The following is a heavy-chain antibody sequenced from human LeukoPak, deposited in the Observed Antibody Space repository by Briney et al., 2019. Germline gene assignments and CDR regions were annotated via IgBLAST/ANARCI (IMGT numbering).Heavy chain of an antibody. V-gene: IGHV3-33*08. CDR3: ARPHSGYDFQGLCY. CDR2: IWYDGSNK. D-gene: IGHD5-12*01. Sequence: GRSLRLSCAASGFTFSSCGMHWVRQAPGKGLEWVAVIWYDGSNKYYADSVKGRFTISRDNSKNTLYLQMNSLRAEDTAVYYCARPHSGYDFQGLCYWGQGTLVTVSS. CDR1: GFTFSSCG. J-gene: IGHJ4*02.